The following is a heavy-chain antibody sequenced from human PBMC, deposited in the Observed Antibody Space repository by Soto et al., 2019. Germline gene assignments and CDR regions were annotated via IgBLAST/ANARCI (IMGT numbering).Heavy chain of an antibody. CDR2: ISYDGSNK. D-gene: IGHD5-18*01. J-gene: IGHJ4*02. Sequence: GGSLRLSCAASGFTFSSYAMHWARQAPGKGLEWVAVISYDGSNKYYADSVKGRFTISRDNSKNTLYLQMNSLRAEDTAVYYCARDKVKYSYGSPTTRVYWGQGTLVTVSS. CDR3: ARDKVKYSYGSPTTRVY. V-gene: IGHV3-30-3*01. CDR1: GFTFSSYA.